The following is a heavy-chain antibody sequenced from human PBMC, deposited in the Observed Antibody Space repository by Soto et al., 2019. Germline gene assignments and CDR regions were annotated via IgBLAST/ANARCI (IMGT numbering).Heavy chain of an antibody. D-gene: IGHD4-17*01. CDR3: AREDDYGYRYINYGLDV. J-gene: IGHJ6*02. Sequence: GGSLRLSCAASGFTFNIYALHWVRQAPGKGLEWVAVISFNGTKKYYSDSVKGRFTISRDNLKNTLYLQMNNLRVEDAALYFCAREDDYGYRYINYGLDVWGQGTTVTVSS. V-gene: IGHV3-30-3*01. CDR1: GFTFNIYA. CDR2: ISFNGTKK.